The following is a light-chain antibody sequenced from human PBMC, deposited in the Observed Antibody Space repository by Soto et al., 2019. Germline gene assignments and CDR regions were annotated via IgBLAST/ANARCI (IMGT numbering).Light chain of an antibody. Sequence: DLQMTQSPSSLSASVGDRVTITCQASQDIEFYLSWYQEKPGKAPKLLIYEASYLEAGVPSRFSGSGSGTHFTLTISSLQPDDIATYFCLQYNNIPPTFSQGTKLEIK. CDR1: QDIEFY. J-gene: IGKJ2*01. V-gene: IGKV1-33*01. CDR3: LQYNNIPPT. CDR2: EAS.